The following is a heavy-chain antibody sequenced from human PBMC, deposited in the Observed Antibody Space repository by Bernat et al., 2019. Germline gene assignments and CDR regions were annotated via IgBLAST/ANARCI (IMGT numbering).Heavy chain of an antibody. CDR1: GFTFSSYA. CDR3: AKDSAVAGNDAFDI. D-gene: IGHD6-19*01. V-gene: IGHV3-23*04. Sequence: EVQLVESGGGLVQPGGSLRLSCAASGFTFSSYALSWVRQAPGKGLEWVSAISGSGGSTYYADSVKGRFPISRENSKNTLYLQMNSLRAKDTAVYDCAKDSAVAGNDAFDIWGQGTMVTVSS. J-gene: IGHJ3*02. CDR2: ISGSGGST.